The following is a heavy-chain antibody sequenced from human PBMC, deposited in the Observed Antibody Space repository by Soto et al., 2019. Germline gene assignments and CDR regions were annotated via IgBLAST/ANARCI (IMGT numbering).Heavy chain of an antibody. J-gene: IGHJ6*02. V-gene: IGHV2-5*01. D-gene: IGHD2-2*01. CDR2: IYWNDEK. Sequence: QITLKESGPTLVKPTQTLTLTCTFSGFSLSTSGVGVGWIRQPPGKALEWLALIYWNDEKRYSPSLKSRLTLIKDTTKNQVVLTMTNIDPVDTATYYCAHRRGVYCIGITCYAPYSYYGMDVWGQGTTVTVSS. CDR3: AHRRGVYCIGITCYAPYSYYGMDV. CDR1: GFSLSTSGVG.